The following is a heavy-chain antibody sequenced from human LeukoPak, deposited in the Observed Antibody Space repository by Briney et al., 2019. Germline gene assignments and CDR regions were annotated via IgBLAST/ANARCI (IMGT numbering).Heavy chain of an antibody. Sequence: GGSLRLSCATSGFSFSSYAMSWVRQAPGKGLEWVSAISGSGGSTYYADSVKGRFTISRDNSKNTLYLQMNSLRAEDTAVYYCANLGVRGSYYVYWGQGTLVTVSS. CDR3: ANLGVRGSYYVY. V-gene: IGHV3-23*01. CDR2: ISGSGGST. D-gene: IGHD1-26*01. J-gene: IGHJ4*02. CDR1: GFSFSSYA.